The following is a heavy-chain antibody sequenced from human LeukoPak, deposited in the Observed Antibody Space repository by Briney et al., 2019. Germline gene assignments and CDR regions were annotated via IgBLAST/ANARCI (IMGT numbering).Heavy chain of an antibody. V-gene: IGHV1-18*01. J-gene: IGHJ6*02. Sequence: ASVKVSCKASGYTFTSYGISWVRQAPGQGLEWMGWISAYNGNTNYAQKLQGRVTMSTDTSTSTAYMELRSLRSDDTAVYYCASLDYYYYGMDVWGQGTTVTVSS. CDR1: GYTFTSYG. CDR3: ASLDYYYYGMDV. CDR2: ISAYNGNT.